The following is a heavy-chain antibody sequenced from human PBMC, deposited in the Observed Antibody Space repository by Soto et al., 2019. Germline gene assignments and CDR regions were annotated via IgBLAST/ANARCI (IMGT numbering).Heavy chain of an antibody. V-gene: IGHV1-8*01. Sequence: ASVKVSCKASGYTFTSYDINWVRQATGQGLEWMGWMNPNSGNTGYAQKFQGRVTMTRNTSISTAYMELSSLRSEDTAVYYCARTTSYYDFWSGYRHHYYYYYMDVWGKGTTVTVSS. CDR3: ARTTSYYDFWSGYRHHYYYYYMDV. CDR2: MNPNSGNT. J-gene: IGHJ6*03. CDR1: GYTFTSYD. D-gene: IGHD3-3*01.